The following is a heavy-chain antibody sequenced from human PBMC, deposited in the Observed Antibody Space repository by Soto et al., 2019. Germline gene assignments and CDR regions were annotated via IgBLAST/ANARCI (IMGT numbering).Heavy chain of an antibody. V-gene: IGHV1-69*08. CDR2: IIPILGIA. CDR1: GGTFSSYT. D-gene: IGHD2-2*01. Sequence: QVQLVQSGAEVKKPGSSVKVSCKASGGTFSSYTISWVRQAPGQGLEWMGRIIPILGIANYAQKCQGRVTITADKSTSTAYMELSSLRSEDTVVYYCARDLHCSRTSCYDGFYFDYWGQGTLVTVSS. CDR3: ARDLHCSRTSCYDGFYFDY. J-gene: IGHJ4*02.